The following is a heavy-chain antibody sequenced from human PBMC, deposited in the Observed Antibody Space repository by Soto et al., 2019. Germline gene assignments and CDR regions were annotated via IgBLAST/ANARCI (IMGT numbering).Heavy chain of an antibody. J-gene: IGHJ6*02. Sequence: GGSLRLSCAASGFTFSSYAMSWVRQAPGKGLEWVSAISGSGGSTYYADSVKGRFTISRDNTKNTLYLQMNSLRAEDTAVYYCAKGTYDLYYYYGMDVWGQGTTVTVSS. CDR2: ISGSGGST. CDR1: GFTFSSYA. D-gene: IGHD3-22*01. V-gene: IGHV3-23*01. CDR3: AKGTYDLYYYYGMDV.